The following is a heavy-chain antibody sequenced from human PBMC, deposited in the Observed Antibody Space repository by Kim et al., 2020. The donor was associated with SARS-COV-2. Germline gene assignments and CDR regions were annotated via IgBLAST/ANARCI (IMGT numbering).Heavy chain of an antibody. V-gene: IGHV5-10-1*01. J-gene: IGHJ6*02. Sequence: GESLKISCKGSGYSFTSYWISWVRQMPGKGLEWMGRIDPSDSYTNYSPSFQGHVTISADKSISTAYLQWSNLKASDTAMYYCARQGDSSGWYPLDYYYYYGMDVWGQGTTVTVSS. D-gene: IGHD6-19*01. CDR1: GYSFTSYW. CDR3: ARQGDSSGWYPLDYYYYYGMDV. CDR2: IDPSDSYT.